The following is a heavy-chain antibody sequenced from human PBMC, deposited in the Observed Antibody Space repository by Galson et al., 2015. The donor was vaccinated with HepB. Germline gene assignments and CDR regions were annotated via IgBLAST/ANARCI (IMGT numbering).Heavy chain of an antibody. Sequence: SVKVSCKASGYTFTSYYMHWVRQAPGQGLEWMGIINPSGGSTSYAQKFQGRVTMTRDTSTSTVYMELSSLRSEDTAVYYCARDQVAARPGTPPVRLFDYWGQGTLVTVSS. J-gene: IGHJ4*02. CDR3: ARDQVAARPGTPPVRLFDY. V-gene: IGHV1-46*01. CDR1: GYTFTSYY. CDR2: INPSGGST. D-gene: IGHD6-6*01.